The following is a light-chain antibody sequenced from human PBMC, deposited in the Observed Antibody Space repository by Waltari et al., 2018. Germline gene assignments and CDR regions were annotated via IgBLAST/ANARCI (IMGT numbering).Light chain of an antibody. J-gene: IGLJ3*02. CDR3: QTGGHGTWV. CDR2: VNSDGSH. Sequence: QLALTQSPSASASLGASVKLTCTLNSGHSSNVVAWLQQQPEKGPRYLMKVNSDGSHSKGDDIPDRFSGSGSGAVRSLTISSLQSEDEADYYCQTGGHGTWVFGGGTKLTVL. CDR1: SGHSSNV. V-gene: IGLV4-69*02.